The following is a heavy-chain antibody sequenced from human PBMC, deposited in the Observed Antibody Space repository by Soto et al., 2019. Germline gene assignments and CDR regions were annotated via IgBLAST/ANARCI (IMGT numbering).Heavy chain of an antibody. CDR1: GFSLSTSGMC. J-gene: IGHJ6*02. D-gene: IGHD6-6*01. Sequence: SGPTLVNPTQTLTLTCTFSGFSLSTSGMCVSWIRQPPGKALEWLALIDWDDDKYYSTSLKTRLTISKDTSKNQVVLTMTNMDPVDTATYYCARMSRYSSSSGLSYYYGMDVWGQGTTVTVSS. CDR3: ARMSRYSSSSGLSYYYGMDV. V-gene: IGHV2-70*01. CDR2: IDWDDDK.